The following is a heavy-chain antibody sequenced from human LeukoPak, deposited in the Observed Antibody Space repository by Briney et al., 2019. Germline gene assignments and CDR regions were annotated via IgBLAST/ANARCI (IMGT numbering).Heavy chain of an antibody. V-gene: IGHV3-23*01. CDR2: ISGSGGST. CDR1: GFTFSSYA. J-gene: IGHJ5*02. CDR3: AKCITVAGTSENNWFDP. Sequence: GGSLRLSCAASGFTFSSYAMSWVRQAPEKGLEWASAISGSGGSTYYADSVKGRFTISRDNSMNTLYLQMNSLRAEDTAVYYCAKCITVAGTSENNWFDPWGQGTLVTVSS. D-gene: IGHD6-19*01.